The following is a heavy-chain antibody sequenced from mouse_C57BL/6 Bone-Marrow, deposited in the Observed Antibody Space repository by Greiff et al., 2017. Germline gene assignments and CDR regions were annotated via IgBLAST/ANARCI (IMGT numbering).Heavy chain of an antibody. D-gene: IGHD1-1*01. J-gene: IGHJ3*01. CDR2: IDPSDSYT. CDR1: GYTFTSYW. V-gene: IGHV1-69*01. Sequence: VQLQQSGAELVMPGASVKLSCKASGYTFTSYWMHWVKQRPGQGLEWIGEIDPSDSYTNYNQKFKGKSTLTVDKSSSTAYMQLSSLTSEDSAVYYCAREGLLRAWFAYWGQGTRVTVSA. CDR3: AREGLLRAWFAY.